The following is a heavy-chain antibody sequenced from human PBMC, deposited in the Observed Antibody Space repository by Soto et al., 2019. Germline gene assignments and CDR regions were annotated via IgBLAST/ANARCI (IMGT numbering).Heavy chain of an antibody. CDR1: GGSISSYY. D-gene: IGHD3-22*01. V-gene: IGHV4-4*07. CDR2: IYTSGST. CDR3: AVTYYYDSSGYLGVYFQH. Sequence: SETLSLTCTVSGGSISSYYWSWIRQPAGKGLEWIGRIYTSGSTNYNPSLKSRVTMSVDTSKNQFSLKLSSVTAADTAVYYCAVTYYYDSSGYLGVYFQHWGQGTLVTVSS. J-gene: IGHJ1*01.